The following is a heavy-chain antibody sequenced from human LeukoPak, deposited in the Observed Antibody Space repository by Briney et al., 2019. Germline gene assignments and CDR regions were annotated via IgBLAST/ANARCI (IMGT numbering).Heavy chain of an antibody. V-gene: IGHV3-21*01. CDR3: ARDDVAWNDVHWFDP. Sequence: GGSLRLSCAASGFTFSYYTMSWVRQAPGKGLEWVSSISSTGSSIYYANSVKGRFTISRDNAKNSLYLQMSSLRVEDTAVYYCARDDVAWNDVHWFDPWGQGTLVTVSS. J-gene: IGHJ5*02. CDR2: ISSTGSSI. D-gene: IGHD1-1*01. CDR1: GFTFSYYT.